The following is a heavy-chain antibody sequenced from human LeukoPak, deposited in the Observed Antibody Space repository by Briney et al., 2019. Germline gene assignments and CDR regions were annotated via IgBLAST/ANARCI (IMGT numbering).Heavy chain of an antibody. J-gene: IGHJ5*02. V-gene: IGHV4-34*01. CDR2: INHSGST. D-gene: IGHD6-19*01. CDR3: ARRRRIAVAPNWFDP. Sequence: SETLSLTCAVYGGSFSGCYWSWIRQPPGKGLEWIGEINHSGSTNYNPSLKSRVTISVDTSKNQFSLKLSSVTAADTAVYYCARRRRIAVAPNWFDPWGQGTLVTVSS. CDR1: GGSFSGCY.